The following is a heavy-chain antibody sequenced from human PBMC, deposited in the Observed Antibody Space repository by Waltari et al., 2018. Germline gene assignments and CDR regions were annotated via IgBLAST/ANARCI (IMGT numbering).Heavy chain of an antibody. CDR1: GGSISSGIYY. J-gene: IGHJ1*01. CDR3: ARETPGAGAVEH. CDR2: SVSSGTT. V-gene: IGHV4-31*03. D-gene: IGHD1-26*01. Sequence: QVQLQESGPGLVKPSQTLSLPCTFSGGSISSGIYYWSWIRQHPGKGLEWIAYSVSSGTTYYNPSLQTRVTMSVDTSKNQFSLNLSSVTAADTAVYYCARETPGAGAVEHWGQGTLVTVSS.